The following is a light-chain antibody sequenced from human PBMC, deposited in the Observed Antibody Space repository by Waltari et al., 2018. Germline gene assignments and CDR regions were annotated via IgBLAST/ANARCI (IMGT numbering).Light chain of an antibody. CDR2: GAS. J-gene: IGKJ1*01. Sequence: EIVLTLSPGTLSLSPGERATLSCRASQSVSSSYLAWYQQKPGQAPRLLSYGASSRATGIPDRFSGSGSGTDFTLTISRLEPEDFAVYYCQQYGSSPPWTFGQGTKVEIK. CDR1: QSVSSSY. CDR3: QQYGSSPPWT. V-gene: IGKV3-20*01.